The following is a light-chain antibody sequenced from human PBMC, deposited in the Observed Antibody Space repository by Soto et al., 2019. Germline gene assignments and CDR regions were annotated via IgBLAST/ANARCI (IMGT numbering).Light chain of an antibody. CDR1: SSDVGAYNY. J-gene: IGLJ3*02. V-gene: IGLV2-8*01. Sequence: QSALTQPPSASGSPGQSVTISCTGTSSDVGAYNYVSWYQQYPAKAPKLMIYEVNKRPSGVPDRFSGSKSGKTASLTVSGLQPEDEDDYHCTSYAGSNIWVFGGGTKLTVL. CDR2: EVN. CDR3: TSYAGSNIWV.